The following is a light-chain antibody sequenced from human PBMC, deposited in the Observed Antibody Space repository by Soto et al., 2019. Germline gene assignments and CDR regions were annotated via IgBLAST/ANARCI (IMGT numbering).Light chain of an antibody. CDR3: QQYGSSRLT. Sequence: EIVLTQSPGTLSLSPGERATLSCRASQSVSSSYLAWYQQKPGQAPRLLIYGASSRATGIPDNFSGSGSGTDFTLTISRLEPEDFAVYYCQQYGSSRLTFGGGTKVDI. CDR1: QSVSSSY. CDR2: GAS. V-gene: IGKV3-20*01. J-gene: IGKJ4*01.